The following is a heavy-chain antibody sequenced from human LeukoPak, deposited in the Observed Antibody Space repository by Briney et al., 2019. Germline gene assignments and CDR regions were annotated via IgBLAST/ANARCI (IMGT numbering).Heavy chain of an antibody. Sequence: KPSQTLSLTCAISGDSVSSNSAAWNLIGQSPAGGLEWVGRTSYRSRWYNDFALSVKSRITINPDTTKDQFSLRLNSVTPEDTAVYYCARDPAGELAFDIWGQGTMVTVPS. CDR2: TSYRSRWYN. V-gene: IGHV6-1*01. CDR1: GDSVSSNSAA. D-gene: IGHD1-26*01. J-gene: IGHJ3*02. CDR3: ARDPAGELAFDI.